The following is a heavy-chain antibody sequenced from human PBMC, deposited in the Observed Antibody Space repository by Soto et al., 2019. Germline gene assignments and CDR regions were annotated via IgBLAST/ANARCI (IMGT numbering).Heavy chain of an antibody. CDR3: ARDSGGMDV. J-gene: IGHJ6*02. CDR1: GYSFTNYA. V-gene: IGHV1-3*01. CDR2: INPGNGNT. Sequence: ASVKVSCKTSGYSFTNYAMHWVRQVPGQRLEWMGWINPGNGNTKYAQEFQDRVIITRDTSASTAYMELRSLRSEDTAVYYCARDSGGMDVWGQGTTVTVPS.